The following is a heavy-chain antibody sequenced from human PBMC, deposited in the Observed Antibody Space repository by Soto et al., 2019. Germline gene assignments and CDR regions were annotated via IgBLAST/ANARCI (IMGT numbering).Heavy chain of an antibody. CDR2: IYHSGST. J-gene: IGHJ5*02. Sequence: PSETLSLTCAVSGGSISSGGYSWSWIRQPPGKGLEWIGYIYHSGSTYYNPSFKSRVTISVDRSKNQFSLKLSSVTAADTAVYYCARVRGCSGGSCYGDWFDPWGQGTLVTVSS. V-gene: IGHV4-30-2*01. CDR3: ARVRGCSGGSCYGDWFDP. CDR1: GGSISSGGYS. D-gene: IGHD2-15*01.